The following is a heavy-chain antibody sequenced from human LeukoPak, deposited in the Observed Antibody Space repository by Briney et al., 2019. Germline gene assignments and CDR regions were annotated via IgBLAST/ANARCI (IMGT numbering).Heavy chain of an antibody. CDR2: INHSGST. V-gene: IGHV4-34*01. CDR1: GGSFSGYY. Sequence: SETLSLTCAVYGGSFSGYYWSWIRQPPGKGLERIGEINHSGSTNYNPSLKSRVTISVDTSKNQLSLELSSVTAADTAVYYCARGRGYCTNGVCYRGYMDVWGKGTTVTVSS. J-gene: IGHJ6*03. D-gene: IGHD2-8*01. CDR3: ARGRGYCTNGVCYRGYMDV.